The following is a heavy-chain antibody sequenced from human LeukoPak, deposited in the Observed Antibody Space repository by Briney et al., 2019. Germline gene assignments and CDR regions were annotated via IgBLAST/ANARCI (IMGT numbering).Heavy chain of an antibody. V-gene: IGHV3-48*01. Sequence: GGSLRLSCAASGFTFSSYGMSWVRQAPGKGLEWVSYISSSSSTIYYADSVKGRFTISRDNAKNSLYLQMNSLRAEDTAVYYCAKDRQARGSSGYYGGVIFDFWGQGTLVTVSS. J-gene: IGHJ4*02. CDR1: GFTFSSYG. CDR3: AKDRQARGSSGYYGGVIFDF. D-gene: IGHD3-22*01. CDR2: ISSSSSTI.